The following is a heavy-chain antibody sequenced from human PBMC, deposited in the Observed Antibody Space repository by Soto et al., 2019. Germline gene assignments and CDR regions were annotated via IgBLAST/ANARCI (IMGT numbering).Heavy chain of an antibody. CDR1: GGSISSGGYY. CDR3: ARGPVVASTP. D-gene: IGHD2-15*01. J-gene: IGHJ5*02. CDR2: IYHSGST. V-gene: IGHV4-30-2*01. Sequence: QLQLQESGSGLVKPSQTLYLTCAVSGGSISSGGYYWYWLRQPPGKGLEWIGYIYHSGSTYDNPSLKSRGTRSVDRSKNTFSRKLSSVTAADTAVYYCARGPVVASTPWGQGTLVTVSS.